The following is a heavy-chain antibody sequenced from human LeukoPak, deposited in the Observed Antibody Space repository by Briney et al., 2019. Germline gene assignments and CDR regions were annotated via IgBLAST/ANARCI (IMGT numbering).Heavy chain of an antibody. V-gene: IGHV3-66*01. D-gene: IGHD6-13*01. J-gene: IGHJ4*02. Sequence: PSETLSLTCTVSGGSISSYYWSWIRQPPGKGLEWVSVIYSGGSTYYADSVKGRFTISRDNSKNTLYLQMNSLRAEDTAVYYCARDHKQQLVPYYFDYWGQGTLVTVSS. CDR1: GGSISSYY. CDR3: ARDHKQQLVPYYFDY. CDR2: IYSGGST.